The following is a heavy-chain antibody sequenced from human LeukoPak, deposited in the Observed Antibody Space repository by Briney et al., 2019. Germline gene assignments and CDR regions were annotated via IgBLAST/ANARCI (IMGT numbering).Heavy chain of an antibody. CDR2: INPNSGGT. CDR1: GYTFTDYY. Sequence: GASVKVSCKASGYTFTDYYMHWVRQAPGQGPEWMGWINPNSGGTGYAQKFQGRVTITRDTSISTAYMELSRLRSGDTAVYYCARDFVVMVTTTPENRFDPWGQGTLITVSS. V-gene: IGHV1-2*02. D-gene: IGHD2-15*01. J-gene: IGHJ5*02. CDR3: ARDFVVMVTTTPENRFDP.